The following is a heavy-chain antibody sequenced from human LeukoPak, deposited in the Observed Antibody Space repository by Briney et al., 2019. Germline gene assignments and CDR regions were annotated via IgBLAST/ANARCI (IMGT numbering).Heavy chain of an antibody. Sequence: PGGSLRLSCAASGFTFSSYAMSWVRQAPGKGLEWVSAISGSGGSTYYADSVKGRFTISRDNSKNTLYLQMNSLRAEDTAVYYCAKVMERLGGLSLLAFDYWGQGTLVTVSS. D-gene: IGHD3-16*02. V-gene: IGHV3-23*01. CDR2: ISGSGGST. CDR1: GFTFSSYA. CDR3: AKVMERLGGLSLLAFDY. J-gene: IGHJ4*02.